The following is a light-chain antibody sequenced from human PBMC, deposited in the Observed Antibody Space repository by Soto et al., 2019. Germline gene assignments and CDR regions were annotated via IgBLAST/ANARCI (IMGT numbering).Light chain of an antibody. CDR1: QSISSL. CDR3: QQYSTYPWT. Sequence: DIQMTQSPSTLSASVGDRVTITCRASQSISSLLAWYQQKPGKAPKLLIYKASSLESGVPSGFSGSGSWTEFTLTISSLQTDDFASYYCQQYSTYPWTFGQGTKVEIK. J-gene: IGKJ1*01. V-gene: IGKV1-5*03. CDR2: KAS.